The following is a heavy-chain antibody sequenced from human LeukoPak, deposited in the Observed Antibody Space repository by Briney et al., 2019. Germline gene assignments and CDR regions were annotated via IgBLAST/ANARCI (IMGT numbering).Heavy chain of an antibody. D-gene: IGHD6-19*01. CDR3: ARPPYSSGLGGNWYDP. V-gene: IGHV4-34*01. CDR2: INHSGST. J-gene: IGHJ5*02. CDR1: GGSISSYD. Sequence: SETLSLTCTVSGGSISSYDWSWIRQPPGKGLEWIGEINHSGSTNYNPSLKSRVTISVDTSKNQFSLKLSSVTAADTAVYYCARPPYSSGLGGNWYDPWGQGTLVTVSS.